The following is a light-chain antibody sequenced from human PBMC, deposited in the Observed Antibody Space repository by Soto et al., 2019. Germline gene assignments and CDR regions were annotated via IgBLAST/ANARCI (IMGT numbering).Light chain of an antibody. CDR3: QQRRNWPIT. Sequence: EIGVTQSPSTLSLSPGERATLSCRASQTVFNFLAWYQQKPGQAPRLLIYDASTRATGVPARISGSGSGTDFTLTISSLEPEDFAVYYCQQRRNWPITFGQGTLVEIK. CDR2: DAS. J-gene: IGKJ5*01. V-gene: IGKV3-11*01. CDR1: QTVFNF.